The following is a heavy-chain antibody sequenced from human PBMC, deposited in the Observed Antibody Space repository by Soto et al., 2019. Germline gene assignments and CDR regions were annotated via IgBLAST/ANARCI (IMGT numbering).Heavy chain of an antibody. CDR3: ARGACSGGSCP. CDR2: IIPIFGTA. V-gene: IGHV1-69*06. Sequence: ASVKVSCKASGGTFSSYAISWGRQAPGQGLEWMGGIIPIFGTANYAQKFQGRVTITADKSTSTAYMELSSLRSEDTAVYYCARGACSGGSCPWGQGTLVTVSS. J-gene: IGHJ5*02. D-gene: IGHD2-15*01. CDR1: GGTFSSYA.